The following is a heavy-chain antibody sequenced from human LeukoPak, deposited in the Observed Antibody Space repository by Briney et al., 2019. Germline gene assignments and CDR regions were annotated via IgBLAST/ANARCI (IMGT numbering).Heavy chain of an antibody. V-gene: IGHV1-2*04. J-gene: IGHJ6*02. CDR1: GYTFSDYY. Sequence: VSVNESCKASGYTFSDYYIHWVRQAPGQGREWMGWINPNSGGTNYAQKCQGWVTMSRDTSISTAYMELSRLRSDDTAVFYCARFTAKWGYYYYCMDVWGQGTTVT. D-gene: IGHD7-27*01. CDR2: INPNSGGT. CDR3: ARFTAKWGYYYYCMDV.